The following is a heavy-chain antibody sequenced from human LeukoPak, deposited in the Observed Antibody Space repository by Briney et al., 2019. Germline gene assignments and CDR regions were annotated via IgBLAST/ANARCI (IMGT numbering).Heavy chain of an antibody. CDR2: INTDGSST. CDR1: GFTFSSYW. D-gene: IGHD1-26*01. CDR3: ARDPTYYLRYGYFDS. V-gene: IGHV3-74*01. Sequence: GGSLRLSCAASGFTFSSYWMHWVRQAPGKGLVWVSRINTDGSSTSYADSVKGRFTISRDNAKNTLYLQMSSLRAEDTAVYYCARDPTYYLRYGYFDSWGQGTLVTVSS. J-gene: IGHJ4*02.